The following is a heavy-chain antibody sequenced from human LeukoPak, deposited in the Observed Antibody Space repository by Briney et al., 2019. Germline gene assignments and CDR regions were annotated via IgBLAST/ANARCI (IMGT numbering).Heavy chain of an antibody. D-gene: IGHD1-14*01. CDR2: ISPYNGNT. CDR3: ARRLHDRSEPFDF. J-gene: IGHJ4*02. V-gene: IGHV1-18*01. CDR1: GYTFINYD. Sequence: ASVKVSCKASGYTFINYDISWVRQAPGQGLEWMGRISPYNGNTNYVQKFQGRVTMSTDTSASTAYMELRGLRSDDTAVYYCARRLHDRSEPFDFWGQGTLVTVSS.